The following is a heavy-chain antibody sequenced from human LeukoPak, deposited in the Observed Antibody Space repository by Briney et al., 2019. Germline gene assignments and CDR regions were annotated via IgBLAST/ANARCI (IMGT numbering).Heavy chain of an antibody. J-gene: IGHJ4*02. CDR3: ARDQITMVRGAVFDY. Sequence: GASVKVSCKASGYTFTSYGISWVRQAPGQGLEWMGWISAYNGNTNYAQKLQGRVTMTTDTSTSTAYMELRSLRSGDTAVYYCARDQITMVRGAVFDYWGQGTLVTVSS. CDR2: ISAYNGNT. D-gene: IGHD3-10*01. CDR1: GYTFTSYG. V-gene: IGHV1-18*01.